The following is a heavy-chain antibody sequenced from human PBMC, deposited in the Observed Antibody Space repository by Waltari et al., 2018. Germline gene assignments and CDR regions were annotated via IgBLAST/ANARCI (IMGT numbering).Heavy chain of an antibody. CDR2: VYYTGSA. CDR3: ARAQCSSSSCFFVSGFDP. Sequence: QESGPELVEPSETLYLTCTVSSVSISSGAFYWAWIRRPAGKGPEWIGHVYYTGSASYNPCLGSRVAISVDTSRNQFFLSLTSVTAADAAVYFCARAQCSSSSCFFVSGFDPWGQGIHVTVSS. D-gene: IGHD6-19*01. J-gene: IGHJ5*02. V-gene: IGHV4-39*01. CDR1: SVSISSGAFY.